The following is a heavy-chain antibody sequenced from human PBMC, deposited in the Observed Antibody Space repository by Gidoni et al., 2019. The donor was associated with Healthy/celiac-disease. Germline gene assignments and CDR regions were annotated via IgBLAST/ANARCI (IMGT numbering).Heavy chain of an antibody. D-gene: IGHD3-16*02. V-gene: IGHV3-53*01. CDR2: IYSGGST. J-gene: IGHJ4*02. Sequence: LEWVSVIYSGGSTYYAESVKGRFTISRDTSKNTLYLQMNSLRAEDTAVYYCARDQCDYVWGSYRGYFDYWGQGTLVTVSS. CDR3: ARDQCDYVWGSYRGYFDY.